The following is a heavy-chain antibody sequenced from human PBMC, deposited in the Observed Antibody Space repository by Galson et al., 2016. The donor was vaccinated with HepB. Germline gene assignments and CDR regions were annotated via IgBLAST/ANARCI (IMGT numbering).Heavy chain of an antibody. V-gene: IGHV4-39*01. CDR3: ATGIVVAGKMYYYYMDV. Sequence: SETLSLTCNDSGGSISGTEYYWGWIRQPPGRGLEWIGSLYYGGSTNYNPSLETRVTISVDTSKNHLSLSLSSVTAADTAVYYCATGIVVAGKMYYYYMDVWGKGTSVTVSS. D-gene: IGHD6-19*01. J-gene: IGHJ6*03. CDR1: GGSISGTEYY. CDR2: LYYGGST.